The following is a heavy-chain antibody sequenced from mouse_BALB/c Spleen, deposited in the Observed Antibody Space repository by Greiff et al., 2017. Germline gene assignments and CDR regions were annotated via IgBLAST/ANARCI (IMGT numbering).Heavy chain of an antibody. CDR3: TRGYYGSRGDFDY. Sequence: QVQLKQPGAELVRPGASVKLSCKASGYTFTSYWINWVKQRPGQGLEWIGNIYPSDSYTNYNQKFKDKATLTVDKSSSTAYMQLSSPTSEDSAVYYCTRGYYGSRGDFDYWGQGTTLTVSS. D-gene: IGHD1-1*01. V-gene: IGHV1-69*02. CDR2: IYPSDSYT. CDR1: GYTFTSYW. J-gene: IGHJ2*01.